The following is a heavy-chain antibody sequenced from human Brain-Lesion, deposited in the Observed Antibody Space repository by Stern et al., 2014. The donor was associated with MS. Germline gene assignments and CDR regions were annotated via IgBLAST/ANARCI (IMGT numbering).Heavy chain of an antibody. D-gene: IGHD3-3*01. J-gene: IGHJ6*02. CDR3: ARVYNTIYGIVTQRGSGMDV. Sequence: EMQLVESGGGLVQPGGSLTISCTAAGFTFGNYWMTLVRQAPGKGLQWEANIKEDGTEKNYVDYVKGRFTISRDNARNSLYLQMNSLRVEDTALYYCARVYNTIYGIVTQRGSGMDVWGQGTTVIVSS. V-gene: IGHV3-7*01. CDR1: GFTFGNYW. CDR2: IKEDGTEK.